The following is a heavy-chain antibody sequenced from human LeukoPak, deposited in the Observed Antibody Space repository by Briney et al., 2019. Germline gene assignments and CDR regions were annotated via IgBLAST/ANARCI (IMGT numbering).Heavy chain of an antibody. CDR3: ARGRYQLSP. D-gene: IGHD2-2*01. J-gene: IGHJ5*02. CDR2: IYYSGST. Sequence: SETLSLTCTVSNGSINTYYWSWIRQPPGKGLEWIGYIYYSGSTNYNPSLKSRVTISVDTSKNQFSLKLSSVTAADTAVYYCARGRYQLSPWGQGTLVAVSS. V-gene: IGHV4-59*01. CDR1: NGSINTYY.